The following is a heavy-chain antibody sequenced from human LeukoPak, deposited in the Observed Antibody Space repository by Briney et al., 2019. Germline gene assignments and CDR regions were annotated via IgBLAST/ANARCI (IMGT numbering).Heavy chain of an antibody. J-gene: IGHJ4*02. CDR2: INWNGGST. CDR3: ARGRRGVDSPFDY. CDR1: GFTFDDYG. D-gene: IGHD2-8*02. V-gene: IGHV3-20*04. Sequence: GGSLRLSCAASGFTFDDYGMSWVRQAPGKGLEWVSGINWNGGSTGYADSVKGRFTISRDNAKIFLYLQMNSLRGEDTALYYCARGRRGVDSPFDYWGQGTLVTVSS.